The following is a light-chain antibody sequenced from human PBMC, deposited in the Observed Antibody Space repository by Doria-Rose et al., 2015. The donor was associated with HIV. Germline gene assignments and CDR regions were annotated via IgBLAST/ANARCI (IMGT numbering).Light chain of an antibody. Sequence: QSISSWLAWYQQKPGKAPKLLIYKASSLESGVPSRFSGSGSGTEFTLTISSLQPDDFATYYCQQYNSYPVTFGQGTKVEIK. CDR2: KAS. J-gene: IGKJ1*01. CDR3: QQYNSYPVT. V-gene: IGKV1-5*03. CDR1: QSISSW.